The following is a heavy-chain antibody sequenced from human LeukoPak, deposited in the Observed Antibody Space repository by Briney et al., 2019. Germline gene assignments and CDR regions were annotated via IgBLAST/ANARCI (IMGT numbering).Heavy chain of an antibody. CDR2: IYHSGST. CDR1: GYFISSGYY. D-gene: IGHD6-19*01. V-gene: IGHV4-38-2*02. CDR3: ARDHGRKGAVAARRYNWFDP. Sequence: SETLSLTCTVSGYFISSGYYWGWIRQPPGKGLEWIGSIYHSGSTYYNPSLKSRVTISVDTSKNQFSLKLSSVTAADTAVYYCARDHGRKGAVAARRYNWFDPWGQGTLVTVSS. J-gene: IGHJ5*02.